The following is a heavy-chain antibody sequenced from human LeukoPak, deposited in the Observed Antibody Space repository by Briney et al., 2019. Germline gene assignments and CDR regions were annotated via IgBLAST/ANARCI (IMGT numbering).Heavy chain of an antibody. J-gene: IGHJ4*02. Sequence: PSETLSLTCTVSGGSVTSYYWSWIRQPPGKGLEWIGYIYYSGCTNYNPSLKSRVTISVDTSKNQFSLKLSSVTAADTAVYYCAGSYYDSSGYSTDYWGQGTLVTVSS. CDR3: AGSYYDSSGYSTDY. CDR1: GGSVTSYY. CDR2: IYYSGCT. V-gene: IGHV4-59*02. D-gene: IGHD3-22*01.